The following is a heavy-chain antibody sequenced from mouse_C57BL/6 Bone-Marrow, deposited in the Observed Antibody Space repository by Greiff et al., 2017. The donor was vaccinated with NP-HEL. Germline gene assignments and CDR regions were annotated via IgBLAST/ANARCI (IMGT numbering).Heavy chain of an antibody. CDR3: ARKRLRRDYYAMDY. CDR2: IWTGGGT. V-gene: IGHV2-9-1*01. D-gene: IGHD2-4*01. Sequence: VNVVESGPGLVAPSQSLSITCTVSGFSLTSYAISWVRQPPGKGLEWLGVIWTGGGTNYNSALKSRLSISKDNSKSQVFLKMNSLQTDDTARYYCARKRLRRDYYAMDYWGQGTSVTVSS. CDR1: GFSLTSYA. J-gene: IGHJ4*01.